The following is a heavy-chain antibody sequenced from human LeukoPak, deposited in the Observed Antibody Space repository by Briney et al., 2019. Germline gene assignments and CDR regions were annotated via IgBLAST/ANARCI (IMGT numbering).Heavy chain of an antibody. CDR3: ARSGVRGATYPDAFDI. CDR2: ISAYNGNT. V-gene: IGHV1-18*01. J-gene: IGHJ3*02. Sequence: GASVKVSCKASGYTFTSYGISWVRQAPGQGLEWMGWISAYNGNTNYAQKLQGRVTMTTDTSTSTAYMELRSLRSEDTAVYYCARSGVRGATYPDAFDIWGQGTVVIISS. D-gene: IGHD1-26*01. CDR1: GYTFTSYG.